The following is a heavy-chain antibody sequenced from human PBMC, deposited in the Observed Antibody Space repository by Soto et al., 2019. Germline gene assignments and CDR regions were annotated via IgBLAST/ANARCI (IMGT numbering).Heavy chain of an antibody. V-gene: IGHV3-30-3*01. D-gene: IGHD2-21*01. Sequence: GGSLRLSCAASGFTFSSYAMHWVRQAPGKGLEWVAVISYDGSNKYYADSVKGRFTISRDNSKNTLYLQMNSLRAEDTAVYYCARDHMAASYFDYWGQGTLVTVSS. CDR3: ARDHMAASYFDY. CDR1: GFTFSSYA. CDR2: ISYDGSNK. J-gene: IGHJ4*02.